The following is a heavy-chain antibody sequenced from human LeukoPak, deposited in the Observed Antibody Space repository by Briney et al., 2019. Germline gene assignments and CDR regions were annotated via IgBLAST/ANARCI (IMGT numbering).Heavy chain of an antibody. CDR3: ARHVGTYSVPRMDV. D-gene: IGHD3-10*02. CDR2: IYPRDSDT. CDR1: GYSFGSYW. J-gene: IGHJ6*01. V-gene: IGHV5-51*01. Sequence: GESLQFSCKGSGYSFGSYWIDWVRQMPGKGLEWMGIIYPRDSDTKYSPSFQGQVTISADNSINTADLQWSSLKASDTAMYYCARHVGTYSVPRMDVWRVASTVIVSS.